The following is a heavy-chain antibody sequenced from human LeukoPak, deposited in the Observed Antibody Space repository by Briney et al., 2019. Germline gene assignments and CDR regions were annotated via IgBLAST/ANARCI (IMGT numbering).Heavy chain of an antibody. CDR2: IYYSGGT. J-gene: IGHJ4*02. D-gene: IGHD5-18*01. CDR1: GGSISSYY. CDR3: ARHWGYSYGELGY. V-gene: IGHV4-59*08. Sequence: SETLSLTCTVSGGSISSYYWSWIRQPPGKGLEWIGYIYYSGGTNYNPSLKSRVTISVDTSKNQFSLKLSSVTAADTAVYYCARHWGYSYGELGYWGQGTLVTVSS.